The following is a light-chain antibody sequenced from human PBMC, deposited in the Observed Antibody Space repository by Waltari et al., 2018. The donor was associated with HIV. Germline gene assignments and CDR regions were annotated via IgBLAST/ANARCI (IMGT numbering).Light chain of an antibody. Sequence: EIVLTQSPGILSLSPGERATLSCRASQSVSNNYLAWYQQKPGQAPRLLIFGASNRATGIPDRFRGSGSGTDFTLTINRLEPEDLAVYYCQQYSSSPRTFGQGTKVEI. CDR3: QQYSSSPRT. CDR2: GAS. CDR1: QSVSNNY. J-gene: IGKJ1*01. V-gene: IGKV3-20*01.